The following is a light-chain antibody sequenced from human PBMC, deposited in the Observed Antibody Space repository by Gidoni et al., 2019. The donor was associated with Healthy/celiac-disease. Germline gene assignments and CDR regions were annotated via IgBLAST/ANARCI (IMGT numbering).Light chain of an antibody. V-gene: IGKV2-28*01. CDR3: MQALHSPRT. CDR1: QSLLHSNGYNY. CDR2: LGS. J-gene: IGKJ1*01. Sequence: EIVMSQSPLSLPVTPGETASISCRSSQSLLHSNGYNYLDWYLQKPGQSPQLLIYLGSNRASGVPDRFSGSGSGTDFTLKISRVEAEDVGVYYCMQALHSPRTFGQGTKVEIK.